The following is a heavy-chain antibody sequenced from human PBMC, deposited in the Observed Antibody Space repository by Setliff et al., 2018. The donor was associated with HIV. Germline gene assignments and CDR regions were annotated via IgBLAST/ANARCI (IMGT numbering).Heavy chain of an antibody. J-gene: IGHJ5*02. CDR1: GDSISTSS. V-gene: IGHV4-4*09. D-gene: IGHD2-2*01. CDR3: ARRAVQDGSITSSNWSDP. CDR2: IYTSGST. Sequence: PSETLSLTCTVSGDSISTSSWNWIRQPPGKGLEWIGYIYTSGSTNYNPSLKSRVTKSADSSQHQFSLNRNSVTAADTAVYYCARRAVQDGSITSSNWSDPWGQGILVTVSP.